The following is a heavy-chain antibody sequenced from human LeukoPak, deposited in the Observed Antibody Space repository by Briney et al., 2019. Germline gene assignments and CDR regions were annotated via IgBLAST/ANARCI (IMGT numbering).Heavy chain of an antibody. D-gene: IGHD5-24*01. CDR2: IYSGGST. V-gene: IGHV3-53*01. J-gene: IGHJ4*02. CDR1: GFTVSSNY. Sequence: GGSLRLSCAASGFTVSSNYMSWVRQAPGKGLEWVSVIYSGGSTYYADSVKGRFTISRDNSKNTLYLQMNSLRAEDTAVYYCARAYEMAAIGEYYFDYWGQGTLVTASS. CDR3: ARAYEMAAIGEYYFDY.